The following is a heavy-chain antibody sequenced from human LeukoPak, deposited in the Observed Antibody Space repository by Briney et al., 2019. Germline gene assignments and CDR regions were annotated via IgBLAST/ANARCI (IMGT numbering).Heavy chain of an antibody. CDR1: GFTFSSYA. CDR2: ISGSGGST. CDR3: AKDVNYYDSSGPFDY. D-gene: IGHD3-22*01. Sequence: PGGSLRLSCAASGFTFSSYAMSWVRQAPGKGLEWVSAISGSGGSTYYADSVKGRFTISRDNSKNMLYLQMNSLRAEDTAVYYCAKDVNYYDSSGPFDYWGQGTLVTVSS. J-gene: IGHJ4*02. V-gene: IGHV3-23*01.